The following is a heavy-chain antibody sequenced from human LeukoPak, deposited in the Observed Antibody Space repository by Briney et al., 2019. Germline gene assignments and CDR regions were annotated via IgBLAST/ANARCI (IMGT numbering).Heavy chain of an antibody. J-gene: IGHJ4*02. CDR2: IKQDGSEK. Sequence: PGGSLSLSCAACGFTFSSYWMSWVRQAPGKGLEWVANIKQDGSEKYYVDSVKGRFTISRDNAKNSLYLQMNSLRAEDTAVYYCARVVVWLRNFDYWGQGTLVTVSS. CDR1: GFTFSSYW. V-gene: IGHV3-7*01. CDR3: ARVVVWLRNFDY. D-gene: IGHD5-12*01.